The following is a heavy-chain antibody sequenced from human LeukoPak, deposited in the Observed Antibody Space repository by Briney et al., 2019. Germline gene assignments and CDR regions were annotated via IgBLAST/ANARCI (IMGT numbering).Heavy chain of an antibody. CDR2: NYYSGST. J-gene: IGHJ4*02. Sequence: SETLSLTCTVSGGSISSSSYYWGWDRQPPGKGLEWNVSNYYSGSTYYNPSLKSRVTISVHTSKNQFSLKLSSVTAADTAVYYCARPGGGSYFDYWGQGTLVTVSS. D-gene: IGHD1-26*01. V-gene: IGHV4-39*01. CDR3: ARPGGGSYFDY. CDR1: GGSISSSSYY.